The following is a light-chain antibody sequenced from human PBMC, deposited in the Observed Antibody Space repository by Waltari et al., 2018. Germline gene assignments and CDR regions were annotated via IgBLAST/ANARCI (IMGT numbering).Light chain of an antibody. Sequence: EIVMTQSPATLSVSPGERATLSCRASQRVSSNLAWYQQKPVQAPRLLIYGASTRATGIPARFSGSGSGTEFTLTISSLQSEDFAVYYCQQYNNWPRTFGQGTKVEIK. CDR3: QQYNNWPRT. CDR2: GAS. CDR1: QRVSSN. V-gene: IGKV3-15*01. J-gene: IGKJ1*01.